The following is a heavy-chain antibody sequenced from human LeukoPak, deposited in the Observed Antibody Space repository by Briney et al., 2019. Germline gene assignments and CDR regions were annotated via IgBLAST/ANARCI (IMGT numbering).Heavy chain of an antibody. D-gene: IGHD5-12*01. CDR2: ISAYNGNT. J-gene: IGHJ6*03. Sequence: ASVKVSCKASGYTFTSYYMHWVRQAPGQGLEWMGWISAYNGNTNYAQKLQGRVTMTTDTSTSTAYMELRSLRSDDTAVYYCARADTINSGYEQRSYYYYMDVWGKGTTVTVSS. V-gene: IGHV1-18*04. CDR3: ARADTINSGYEQRSYYYYMDV. CDR1: GYTFTSYY.